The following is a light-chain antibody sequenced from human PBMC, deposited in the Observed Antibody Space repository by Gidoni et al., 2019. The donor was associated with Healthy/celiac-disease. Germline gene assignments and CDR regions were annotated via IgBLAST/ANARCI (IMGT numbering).Light chain of an antibody. J-gene: IGKJ4*01. V-gene: IGKV3-20*01. CDR3: QQYGSLVT. CDR1: QSVSNGY. Sequence: EIVLTQSPGPLSLSPGESATLSCRASQSVSNGYLAWYQQKPGQAPRLLVYGAYGASTRATGIPDRVSGSGSRTDFTLTISRLEPEDSAVYYCQQYGSLVTFXGXTKVEIK. CDR2: GAYGAS.